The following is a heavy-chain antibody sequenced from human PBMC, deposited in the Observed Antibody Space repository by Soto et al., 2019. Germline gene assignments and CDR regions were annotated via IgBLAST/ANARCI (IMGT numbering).Heavy chain of an antibody. V-gene: IGHV3-23*01. Sequence: EVQLLESGGGLVQPGGSLRLSCAASGFTFSSYAMSWVRQAPGKGLEWVSAISGSGGSTYYADSVKGRFTNYRDNSKHTLYQQMNSLRAEDTAVYYCAKEPFTNWNDGGPFDYWGQGTLVTVSS. J-gene: IGHJ4*02. D-gene: IGHD1-20*01. CDR2: ISGSGGST. CDR1: GFTFSSYA. CDR3: AKEPFTNWNDGGPFDY.